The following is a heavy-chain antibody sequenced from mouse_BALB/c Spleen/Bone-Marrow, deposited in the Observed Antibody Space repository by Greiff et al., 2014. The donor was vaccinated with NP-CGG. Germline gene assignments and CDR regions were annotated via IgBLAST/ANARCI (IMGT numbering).Heavy chain of an antibody. CDR3: AHDAPFAY. J-gene: IGHJ3*01. D-gene: IGHD2-3*01. V-gene: IGHV14-3*02. Sequence: EVQLQQSGAELVRPGASVKLSCTTSGFNIKDTYIRWVKQRPEQGLEWIGRIDPANGNTKYDPEFQGKATITADTSSNTAYLHLSSLTSEDTAVYSCAHDAPFAYWGQGTLVTVSA. CDR1: GFNIKDTY. CDR2: IDPANGNT.